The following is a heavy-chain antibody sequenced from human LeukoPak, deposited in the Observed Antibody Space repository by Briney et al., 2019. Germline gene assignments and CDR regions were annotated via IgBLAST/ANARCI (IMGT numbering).Heavy chain of an antibody. Sequence: GGSLRLSCAASGFTFSNYAMSWVRQAPGKGLEWVSAITASGGSTYYADSVKGRFTISRDNSKNTLHLQVNSLRADDTAIYYCAKKSSSSWPNFDFWGQGTLVTVSS. D-gene: IGHD6-13*01. J-gene: IGHJ4*02. CDR2: ITASGGST. V-gene: IGHV3-23*01. CDR1: GFTFSNYA. CDR3: AKKSSSSWPNFDF.